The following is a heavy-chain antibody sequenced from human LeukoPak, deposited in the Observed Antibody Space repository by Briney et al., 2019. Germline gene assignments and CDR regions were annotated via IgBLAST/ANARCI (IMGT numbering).Heavy chain of an antibody. CDR1: GYTFTSYD. V-gene: IGHV1-8*01. J-gene: IGHJ4*02. Sequence: ASVKVSCKASGYTFTSYDINWVRQATGQGLEWMGWMNPNSGNTGYAQKFQGRVTMTRNTSISTAYMELSSLRAEDTAVYYCASNFIAAVVMGGNPFAYGGKGTLATASP. D-gene: IGHD6-13*01. CDR3: ASNFIAAVVMGGNPFAY. CDR2: MNPNSGNT.